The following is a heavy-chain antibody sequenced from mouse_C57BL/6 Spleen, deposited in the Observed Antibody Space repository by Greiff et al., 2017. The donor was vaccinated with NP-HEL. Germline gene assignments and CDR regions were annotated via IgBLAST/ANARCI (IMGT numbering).Heavy chain of an antibody. J-gene: IGHJ2*01. CDR3: ASRGIWLRQGDYFDY. CDR2: ISYDGSN. Sequence: DVKLVESGPGLVKPSQSLSLTCSVTGYSITSGYYWNWIRQFPGNKLEWMGYISYDGSNNYNPSLKNRISITRDTSKNQFFLKLNTVTTEDTATYYCASRGIWLRQGDYFDYWGQGTTLTVSS. CDR1: GYSITSGYY. V-gene: IGHV3-6*01. D-gene: IGHD2-2*01.